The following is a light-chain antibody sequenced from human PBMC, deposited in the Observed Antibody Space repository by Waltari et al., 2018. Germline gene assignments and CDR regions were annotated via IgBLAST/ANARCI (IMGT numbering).Light chain of an antibody. CDR1: SSDVGGYNY. J-gene: IGLJ2*01. V-gene: IGLV2-14*01. CDR2: VVT. Sequence: QSALTQPASVSGSPGQSITISCTGTSSDVGGYNYVSWYQQHPGKAPKLMIYVVTIRPSGVSKRFSGSKSCYTASLTISGLQAEDEADYYCTSYTSSSTLVVFGGGTRLTVL. CDR3: TSYTSSSTLVV.